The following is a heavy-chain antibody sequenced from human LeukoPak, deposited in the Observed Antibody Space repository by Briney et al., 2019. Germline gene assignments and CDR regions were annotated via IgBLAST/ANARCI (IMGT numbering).Heavy chain of an antibody. CDR3: ARGDYGDYVRGAFDI. CDR2: INWNGIIK. V-gene: IGHV3-20*04. CDR1: GFTFEDYG. Sequence: GGSLRLSCAVSGFTFEDYGMSWVRQGPGKGLEWVAGINWNGIIKRYGDSVRGRFTISRDKATNSLYLQMNSLRAEDTAVYYCARGDYGDYVRGAFDIWGQGTMVTVSS. D-gene: IGHD4-17*01. J-gene: IGHJ3*02.